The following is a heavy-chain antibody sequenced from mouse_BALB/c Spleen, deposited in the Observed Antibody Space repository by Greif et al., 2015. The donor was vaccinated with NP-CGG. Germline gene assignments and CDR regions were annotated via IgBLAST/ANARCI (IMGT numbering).Heavy chain of an antibody. V-gene: IGHV5-17*02. D-gene: IGHD2-4*01. J-gene: IGHJ3*01. CDR3: ARSQSTMITTVAY. CDR1: GFTFSSFG. Sequence: EVQRVESGGGLVQPGGSRKLSCAASGFTFSSFGMHWVRQAPEKGLEWVAYISSGSSTIYYADTVKGRFTISRDNPKNTLFLQMTSLRSEDTAMYYCARSQSTMITTVAYWGQGTLVTVSA. CDR2: ISSGSSTI.